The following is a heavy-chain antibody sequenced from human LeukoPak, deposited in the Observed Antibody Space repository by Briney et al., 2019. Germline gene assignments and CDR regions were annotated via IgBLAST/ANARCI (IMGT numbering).Heavy chain of an antibody. V-gene: IGHV3-20*04. CDR2: INWNGCST. CDR3: AKDSKEVTGTANIDY. J-gene: IGHJ4*02. Sequence: GGSLTLSCAASGFTFDDYGMSWVRQAPGKGLEWVSGINWNGCSTGYADSVKGRFTISRENAKNSPYLQMNSLRAEDTALYYCAKDSKEVTGTANIDYWGQGTLVTVYS. D-gene: IGHD6-19*01. CDR1: GFTFDDYG.